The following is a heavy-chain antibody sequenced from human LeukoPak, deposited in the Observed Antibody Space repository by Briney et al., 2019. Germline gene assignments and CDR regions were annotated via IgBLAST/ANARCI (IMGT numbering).Heavy chain of an antibody. CDR3: ARVSGGHYGSGSYTAEGV. D-gene: IGHD3-10*01. Sequence: GGSLRLSCSASGFTFSTYWMHWVRQAPGKGLEWVSYISSGSSTIYYADSVKGRFTISRDNAKNSLYLEMNSLRDEDTAVYYCARVSGGHYGSGSYTAEGVWGQGTTVTVSS. CDR1: GFTFSTYW. V-gene: IGHV3-48*02. J-gene: IGHJ6*02. CDR2: ISSGSSTI.